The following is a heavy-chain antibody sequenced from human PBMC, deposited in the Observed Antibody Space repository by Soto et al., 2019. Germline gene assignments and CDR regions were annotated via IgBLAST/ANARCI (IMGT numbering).Heavy chain of an antibody. D-gene: IGHD3-3*01. V-gene: IGHV3-30-3*01. Sequence: QVQLVESGGGVVQPGRSLRLSCAASGFTFSRHTMHWVRQAPGKGLEWVAAISDDGSNTYYADSVKGRFTISRDNSKNTLYLQMNSRSSEDTAVHHCAREVYDDFWSGFNTHPYYFDAWGQGTLVTVSS. CDR1: GFTFSRHT. CDR2: ISDDGSNT. J-gene: IGHJ4*02. CDR3: AREVYDDFWSGFNTHPYYFDA.